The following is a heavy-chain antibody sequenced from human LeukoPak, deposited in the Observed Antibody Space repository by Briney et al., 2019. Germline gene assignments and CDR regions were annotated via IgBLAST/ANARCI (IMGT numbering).Heavy chain of an antibody. CDR1: GFTVSSNY. Sequence: GGSLRLSCAASGFTVSSNYMSWVRQAPGKGLEWVSYISSSGSTIYYADSVKGRFTISRDNAKNSLYLQMNSLRAEDTAVYYCARVYCSSTSCYFDYWGQGTLVTVSS. D-gene: IGHD2-2*01. V-gene: IGHV3-11*04. CDR3: ARVYCSSTSCYFDY. J-gene: IGHJ4*02. CDR2: ISSSGSTI.